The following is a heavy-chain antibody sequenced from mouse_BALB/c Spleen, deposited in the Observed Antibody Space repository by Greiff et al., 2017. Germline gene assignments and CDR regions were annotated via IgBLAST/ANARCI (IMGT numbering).Heavy chain of an antibody. D-gene: IGHD2-10*01. J-gene: IGHJ4*01. CDR1: GFNIKDTY. V-gene: IGHV14-3*02. CDR2: IDPANGNT. Sequence: EVQGVESGAELVKPGASVKLSCTASGFNIKDTYMHWVKQRPEQGLEWIGRIDPANGNTKYDPKFQGKATITADTSSNTAYLQLSSLTSEDTAVYYCAAYYGNYGDAMDYWGQGTSVTVSS. CDR3: AAYYGNYGDAMDY.